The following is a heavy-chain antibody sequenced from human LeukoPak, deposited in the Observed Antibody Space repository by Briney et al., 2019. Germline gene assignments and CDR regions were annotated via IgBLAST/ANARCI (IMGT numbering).Heavy chain of an antibody. J-gene: IGHJ6*02. V-gene: IGHV5-51*01. CDR3: ARHRRYYGMDV. CDR1: GYDFTTYW. CDR2: VHPVDSAT. Sequence: GESLKISCKGSGYDFTTYWVAWVRHMPGKGLEWMGVVHPVDSATRYSPTFQGHVTLSADKSISTAYLQWSSLKASDTAMYYCARHRRYYGMDVWGQGTTVTVSS.